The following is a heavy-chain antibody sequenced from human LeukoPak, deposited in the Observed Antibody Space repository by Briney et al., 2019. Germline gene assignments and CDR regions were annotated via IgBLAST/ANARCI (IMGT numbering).Heavy chain of an antibody. CDR2: IQYDGSYK. D-gene: IGHD2-2*02. V-gene: IGHV3-30*02. Sequence: GGSLRLSCAASGFTFSSYEMNWVRQAPGKGLEWVAFIQYDGSYKFYADSVQGRFSISRDNSKNTLFLHMNSLATEDTAVYYCAKTSDQLLYSKLDFWGQGTLVTVSS. CDR3: AKTSDQLLYSKLDF. CDR1: GFTFSSYE. J-gene: IGHJ4*02.